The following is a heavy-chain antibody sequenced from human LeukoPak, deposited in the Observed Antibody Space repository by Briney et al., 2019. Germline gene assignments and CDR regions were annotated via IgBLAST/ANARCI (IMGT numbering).Heavy chain of an antibody. J-gene: IGHJ4*02. CDR3: AKGSYYDSSGSFYFDY. D-gene: IGHD3-22*01. V-gene: IGHV3-23*01. CDR2: ISGSGDNT. CDR1: GFPFNAYW. Sequence: GGSLRLSCAASGFPFNAYWMTWVRQAPGKGLEWVSGISGSGDNTYYADSVKGRFTISRDNSKNTLYVQVNSLGTEDTAAYYCAKGSYYDSSGSFYFDYWGQGTLVTVSS.